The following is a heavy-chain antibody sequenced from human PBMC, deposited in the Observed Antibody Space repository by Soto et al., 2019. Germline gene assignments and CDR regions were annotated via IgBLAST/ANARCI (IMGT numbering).Heavy chain of an antibody. D-gene: IGHD2-15*01. V-gene: IGHV1-18*01. CDR1: GYTFTSYG. CDR2: ISAYNGNT. CDR3: ARGYLRWKDRWYYGIDV. J-gene: IGHJ6*02. Sequence: QVQLVQSGAEVKKPGASVKVSCKASGYTFTSYGISWVRQAPGQGREWMGWISAYNGNTNYAQKLQGRVTMTTDTSTSTAYMELRSLRSDDTAVYDCARGYLRWKDRWYYGIDVWGQGTTVTVSS.